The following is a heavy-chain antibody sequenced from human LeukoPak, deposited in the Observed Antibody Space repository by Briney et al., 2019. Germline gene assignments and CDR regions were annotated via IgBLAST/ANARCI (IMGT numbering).Heavy chain of an antibody. CDR1: GGSISSGDYY. D-gene: IGHD2-2*01. CDR3: AGRCCSSTSCYPFDP. CDR2: IYYSGST. J-gene: IGHJ5*02. Sequence: PSETLSLTCTVSGGSISSGDYYWSWIRQPPGKGLEWIGYIYYSGSTYYNPSLKSRVTISVDTSKNQFSLKLSSVTAADTAVYYCAGRCCSSTSCYPFDPWGQGTLVTVSS. V-gene: IGHV4-30-4*08.